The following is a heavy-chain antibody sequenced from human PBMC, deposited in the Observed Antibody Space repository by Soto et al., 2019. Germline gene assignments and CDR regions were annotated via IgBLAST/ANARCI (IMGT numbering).Heavy chain of an antibody. V-gene: IGHV4-31*03. CDR3: ARDPAP. J-gene: IGHJ5*02. CDR1: GGSISSGGYY. CDR2: IYNSGRT. Sequence: QVQLQESGPGLVKPSQTLSLTCTVSGGSISSGGYYWSWIRQDPGKGLEWIGYIYNSGRTYYNPALQSRVTITADTSKNQFSMKLSSETAADTAVYYCARDPAPWGQGTLFTVSS.